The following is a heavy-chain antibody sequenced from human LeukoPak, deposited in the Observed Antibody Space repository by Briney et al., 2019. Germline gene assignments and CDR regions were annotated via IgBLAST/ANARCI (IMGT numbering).Heavy chain of an antibody. V-gene: IGHV3-9*01. CDR2: ISWNSGSI. CDR1: GFTFDDYA. D-gene: IGHD1-26*01. J-gene: IGHJ4*02. Sequence: GRSLRLSCAASGFTFDDYAMHWVRQAPGKGLEWVSGISWNSGSIGYADSVKGRFTISRDNAKNSLYLQMNSLRAEDTALYYCAKDIESGSYYALDYWGQGTLVTVSS. CDR3: AKDIESGSYYALDY.